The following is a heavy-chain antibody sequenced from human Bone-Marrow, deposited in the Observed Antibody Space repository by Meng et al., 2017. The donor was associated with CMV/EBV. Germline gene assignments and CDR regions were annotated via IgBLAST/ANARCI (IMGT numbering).Heavy chain of an antibody. CDR2: ISGSGGST. V-gene: IGHV3-23*01. D-gene: IGHD2-15*01. Sequence: GGSLRLSCAASGFTFSSYAMSWVRQAPGKGLEWVSAISGSGGSTYYADSVKGRFTISRDNSKNTLYLQMNSLRAEDTAVYYCARSVERRLLRIGFDMWGQGTMVTVSS. CDR1: GFTFSSYA. CDR3: ARSVERRLLRIGFDM. J-gene: IGHJ3*02.